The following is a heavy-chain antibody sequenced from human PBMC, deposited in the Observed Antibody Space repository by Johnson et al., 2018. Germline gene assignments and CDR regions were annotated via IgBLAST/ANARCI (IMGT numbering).Heavy chain of an antibody. CDR1: GFTFSGSA. CDR2: IRSKANSYAT. CDR3: TRHQYIVVVPAGEYYYYYYMDV. D-gene: IGHD2-2*01. V-gene: IGHV3-73*01. J-gene: IGHJ6*03. Sequence: QLVESGGGLVQPGGSLKLSCAASGFTFSGSAMHWVRQASGKGLEWVGRIRSKANSYATAYAASVKGRFTISRDDSKNTAYLQMNSLKTEDTAGYSCTRHQYIVVVPAGEYYYYYYMDVWGKGTTVTVSS.